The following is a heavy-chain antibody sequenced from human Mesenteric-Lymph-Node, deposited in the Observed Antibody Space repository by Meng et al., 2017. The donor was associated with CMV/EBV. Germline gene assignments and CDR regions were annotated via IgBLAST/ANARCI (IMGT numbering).Heavy chain of an antibody. V-gene: IGHV3-9*01. CDR3: AKEVTPYCSGGTCYGLH. Sequence: GGSLRLSCAASGFTFDDFAMHWVRQAPGKGLEWVSGISWNSGSIGYADSVKGRFTISRDNAKNSLYLQMNSLRAEDTAFYYCAKEVTPYCSGGTCYGLHWGQGTLVTVSS. J-gene: IGHJ4*02. D-gene: IGHD2-15*01. CDR2: ISWNSGSI. CDR1: GFTFDDFA.